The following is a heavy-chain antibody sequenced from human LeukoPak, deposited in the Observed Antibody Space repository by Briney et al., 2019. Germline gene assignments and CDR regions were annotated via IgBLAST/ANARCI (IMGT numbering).Heavy chain of an antibody. CDR2: ISTNTGNP. CDR3: ARGFNTGTKGIFDY. Sequence: GSSVKVSCKASGYTFTTHAMNWVRQAPGQGLEWMGWISTNTGNPTYAQGFTGRFVFSLDTSVSTAYLQISSLKAEDTAVYYCARGFNTGTKGIFDYWGQGTLVTVSS. D-gene: IGHD7-27*01. CDR1: GYTFTTHA. J-gene: IGHJ4*02. V-gene: IGHV7-4-1*02.